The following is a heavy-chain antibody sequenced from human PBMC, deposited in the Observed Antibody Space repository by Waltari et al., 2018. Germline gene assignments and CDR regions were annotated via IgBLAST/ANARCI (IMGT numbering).Heavy chain of an antibody. Sequence: GSLRLSCTASGFTFNNYGLSWVRQGPGKGLEWVCGIHWNGDSASYADSVKGRFTISRDNAENSLHLQMNSLTAEDTALYFCARDYYYDSSGYYGLDPWGQGTLVTVS. V-gene: IGHV3-20*04. CDR1: GFTFNNYG. CDR2: IHWNGDSA. CDR3: ARDYYYDSSGYYGLDP. D-gene: IGHD3-22*01. J-gene: IGHJ5*02.